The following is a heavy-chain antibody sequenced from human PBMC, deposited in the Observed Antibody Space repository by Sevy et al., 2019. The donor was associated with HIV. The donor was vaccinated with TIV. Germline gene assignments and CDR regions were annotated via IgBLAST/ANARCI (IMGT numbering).Heavy chain of an antibody. CDR2: ISSSSSYI. Sequence: GGSLRLSCAASGFTFSSYSMNWVRQAPGKGLEWVSSISSSSSYIYYADSVKGRFTISRDNAKNSLYLQMNSLRAEDTAGYYCARDVPYDFWSGYYGGSFDYWGQGTLVTVSS. V-gene: IGHV3-21*01. CDR1: GFTFSSYS. J-gene: IGHJ4*02. CDR3: ARDVPYDFWSGYYGGSFDY. D-gene: IGHD3-3*01.